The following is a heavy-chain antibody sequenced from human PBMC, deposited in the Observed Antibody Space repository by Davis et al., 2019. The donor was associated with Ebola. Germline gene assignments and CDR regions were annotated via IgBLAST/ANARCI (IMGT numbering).Heavy chain of an antibody. V-gene: IGHV3-23*01. CDR1: GFTFNSYG. CDR2: ISGGFGSA. J-gene: IGHJ4*02. Sequence: GGSLRLSCAASGFTFNSYGMSWVRQAPGKGLEWVSGISGGFGSAYYADSVRGRFSISRDNSKNTLLLQMNSLRAEDTAVYYCARRYYDSSGWPFDSWGQGTLVTVSS. CDR3: ARRYYDSSGWPFDS. D-gene: IGHD3-22*01.